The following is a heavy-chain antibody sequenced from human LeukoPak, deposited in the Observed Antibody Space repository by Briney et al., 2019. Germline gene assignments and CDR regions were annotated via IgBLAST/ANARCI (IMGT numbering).Heavy chain of an antibody. CDR3: VRNYVGAFDI. V-gene: IGHV4-59*01. CDR1: GGSFSGYY. J-gene: IGHJ3*02. CDR2: IYYSGST. D-gene: IGHD1-7*01. Sequence: SETLSLTCAVYGGSFSGYYWSWIRQPPGKGLEWIGYIYYSGSTNYNPSLKSRVTISVDTSKNQFSLKLSSVTAADTAVYYCVRNYVGAFDIWGQGTMVTVSS.